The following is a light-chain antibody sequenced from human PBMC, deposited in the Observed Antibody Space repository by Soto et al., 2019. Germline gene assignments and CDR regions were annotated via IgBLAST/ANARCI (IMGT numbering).Light chain of an antibody. CDR1: SSNIGAGYD. J-gene: IGLJ3*02. CDR2: DNN. Sequence: QSVLTQPPSVSGAPGQRVTISCTGSSSNIGAGYDVHWYQQLPGTAPKLLISDNNNRPSGFPDRFSGSKSDTSASLAITGLQAEDEADYYCLSYDSSLSTWVFGGGTKVTVL. CDR3: LSYDSSLSTWV. V-gene: IGLV1-40*01.